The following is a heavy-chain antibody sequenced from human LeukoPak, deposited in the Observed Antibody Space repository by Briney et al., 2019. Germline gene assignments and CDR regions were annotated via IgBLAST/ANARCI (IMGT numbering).Heavy chain of an antibody. V-gene: IGHV3-53*01. J-gene: IGHJ4*02. D-gene: IGHD6-13*01. CDR1: GFTVSSNY. Sequence: GGSLRLSCAASGFTVSSNYKSWVRQAPGKGLEWVSVIYSGGSTYYADSVKGRFTISRDNSKNTLYLQMNSLRAEDTAVYYCARSYSSSWYDSWGQGTLVTVSS. CDR2: IYSGGST. CDR3: ARSYSSSWYDS.